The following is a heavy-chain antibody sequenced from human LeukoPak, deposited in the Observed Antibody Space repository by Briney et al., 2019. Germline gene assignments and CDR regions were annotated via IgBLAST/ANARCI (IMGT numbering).Heavy chain of an antibody. CDR1: GGSISSSSYY. D-gene: IGHD3-10*01. Sequence: PSETLSLTCTVSGGSISSSSYYWGWIRQPPGKGLEWIGEINHSGSTNYNPSLKGRVTISVDTSKNQFSLKLSSVTAADTAVYYCARGPYYYGSATFDYWGQGTLVTVSS. CDR2: INHSGST. CDR3: ARGPYYYGSATFDY. J-gene: IGHJ4*02. V-gene: IGHV4-39*07.